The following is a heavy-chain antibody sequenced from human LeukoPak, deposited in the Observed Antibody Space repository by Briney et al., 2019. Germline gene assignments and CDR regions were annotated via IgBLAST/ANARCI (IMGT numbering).Heavy chain of an antibody. CDR1: GFTVSSNY. J-gene: IGHJ6*03. V-gene: IGHV3-66*01. D-gene: IGHD3-10*01. CDR2: FYRGGST. CDR3: ARSQDGSGSYFYYFYIDV. Sequence: GGSLRLSCAASGFTVSSNYMSWVRQAPGKGLEWVSIFYRGGSTYYADSVKSRFTVSRDNSKNILYLQMNSLRAEDTAVYYCARSQDGSGSYFYYFYIDVWGKGTTV.